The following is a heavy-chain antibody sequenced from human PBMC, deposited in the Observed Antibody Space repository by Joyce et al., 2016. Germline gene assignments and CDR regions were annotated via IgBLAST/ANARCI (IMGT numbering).Heavy chain of an antibody. V-gene: IGHV3-21*01. D-gene: IGHD6-6*01. Sequence: EVQLVESGGGLVTPGGSRRFSCAASGFIFRTYSMTWVRQAPGQGLVWFSSISSSSNYIYYPDSVKGRFTISRDNSKDSLFLQMDSLRAEDTAVYYCVTRRGSSSRAYWGQGTLVTVSS. CDR2: ISSSSNYI. J-gene: IGHJ4*02. CDR3: VTRRGSSSRAY. CDR1: GFIFRTYS.